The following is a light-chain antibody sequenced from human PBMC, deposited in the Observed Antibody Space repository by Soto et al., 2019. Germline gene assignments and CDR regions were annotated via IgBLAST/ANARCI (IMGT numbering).Light chain of an antibody. V-gene: IGKV3-20*01. Sequence: EIVLAQSPGTLSFSPGERATLSCRASQSVSSSYLAWYQQKPGQAPRLLIYGASSRATGIPDRFSGSGSGTDFTLTICRLEPEDFAVYFCQQYDQWPITFGQGTRLEIK. J-gene: IGKJ5*01. CDR3: QQYDQWPIT. CDR2: GAS. CDR1: QSVSSSY.